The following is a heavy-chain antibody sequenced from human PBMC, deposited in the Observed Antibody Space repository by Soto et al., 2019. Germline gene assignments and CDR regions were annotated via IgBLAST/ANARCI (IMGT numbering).Heavy chain of an antibody. CDR2: VSPPFRTS. J-gene: IGHJ6*02. Sequence: QVQLVQSGAEVKKPGSSGKVSCKTSGGSFNNNGIGWVRQAPGHGLEWMGGVSPPFRTSNYARKFQGRISMTADASTGTVNMELSSLTSEDTAQYYCARVLYYGSGSYSPYGMAVWGQGTTVTVSS. D-gene: IGHD3-10*01. V-gene: IGHV1-69*01. CDR1: GGSFNNNG. CDR3: ARVLYYGSGSYSPYGMAV.